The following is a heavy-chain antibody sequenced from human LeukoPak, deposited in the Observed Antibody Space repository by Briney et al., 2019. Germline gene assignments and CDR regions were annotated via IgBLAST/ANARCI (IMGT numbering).Heavy chain of an antibody. CDR3: ARAGVVTLFDY. CDR2: INHSGST. CDR1: GGSFSGYY. Sequence: PSEALSLTCAVYGGSFSGYYWSWIRQPPGKGLEWIGEINHSGSTNYNPSLESRVTMSVDTSKNQFSLKLSSVTAADTAVYYCARAGVVTLFDYWGQGTLVTVSS. V-gene: IGHV4-34*01. J-gene: IGHJ4*02. D-gene: IGHD2-15*01.